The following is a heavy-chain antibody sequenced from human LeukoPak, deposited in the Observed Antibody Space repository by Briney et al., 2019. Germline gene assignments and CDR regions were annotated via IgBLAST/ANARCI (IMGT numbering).Heavy chain of an antibody. CDR2: ISSSSSYI. V-gene: IGHV3-21*01. J-gene: IGHJ4*02. CDR3: TRGSYGDYEY. Sequence: GGSLRLSCAASGFTFSSYSMNWVRQAPGKGLEWVSSISSSSSYIYYADSVKGRFTTSRDNAQNSLYLQMDSLRAEDTAVYYCTRGSYGDYEYWGQGTLVTVSS. CDR1: GFTFSSYS. D-gene: IGHD4-17*01.